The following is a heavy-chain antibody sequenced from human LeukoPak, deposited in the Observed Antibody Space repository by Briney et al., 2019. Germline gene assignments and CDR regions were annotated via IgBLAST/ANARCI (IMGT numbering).Heavy chain of an antibody. D-gene: IGHD1-26*01. V-gene: IGHV5-51*01. Sequence: GESLKISCKGSGYSFTSFWIAWVRQMPGKGLEWMGIIYPGDSDTRYSPSFEGQATFSADKSISTAYLQWSSLKASDTAMYYCARGRYSGTYLSYFDYWAQGTLVTVSS. CDR1: GYSFTSFW. CDR2: IYPGDSDT. J-gene: IGHJ4*02. CDR3: ARGRYSGTYLSYFDY.